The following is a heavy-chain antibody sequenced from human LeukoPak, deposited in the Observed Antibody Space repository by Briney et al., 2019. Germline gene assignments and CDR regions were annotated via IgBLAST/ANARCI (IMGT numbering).Heavy chain of an antibody. Sequence: SETLSLTCTVSGGSISSYYWSWIRQPPGKGLEWIGEIDNNGITNYNPSLKSRVTMSVDTTRKRFSLRLTSESAADTGVYYCARGGGGAKAFYFDYWGQGSLVTVSS. D-gene: IGHD1-26*01. CDR2: IDNNGIT. V-gene: IGHV4-59*04. CDR1: GGSISSYY. J-gene: IGHJ4*02. CDR3: ARGGGGAKAFYFDY.